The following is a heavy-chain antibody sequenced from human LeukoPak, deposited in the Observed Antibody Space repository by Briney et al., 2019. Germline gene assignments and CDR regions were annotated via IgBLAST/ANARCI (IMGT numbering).Heavy chain of an antibody. CDR2: IYYSGSS. Sequence: SETLSLTCAVSGGSIISYYWSWIRQSPGKGLEWIGYIYYSGSSNYNPSLESRVTISVDTSKNQFSLRLSTVTAADTAVYYCARLSGPTVVTLGWFDPWGQGTLVTVSS. CDR3: ARLSGPTVVTLGWFDP. V-gene: IGHV4-59*08. J-gene: IGHJ5*02. D-gene: IGHD4-23*01. CDR1: GGSIISYY.